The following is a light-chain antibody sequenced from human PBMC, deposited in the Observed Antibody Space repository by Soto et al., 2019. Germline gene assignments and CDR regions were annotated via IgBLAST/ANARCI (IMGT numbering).Light chain of an antibody. J-gene: IGKJ1*01. V-gene: IGKV3-15*01. Sequence: EILMTQSPATLSVSPGERATLSCRASRNVGNNVAWYQQKSGQAPRLLIYGAIIRATGIPARFSGSGSGTEFTLTISSLQSEDFAVYYCHQYDNWPPWTFGQGTKVEIK. CDR3: HQYDNWPPWT. CDR2: GAI. CDR1: RNVGNN.